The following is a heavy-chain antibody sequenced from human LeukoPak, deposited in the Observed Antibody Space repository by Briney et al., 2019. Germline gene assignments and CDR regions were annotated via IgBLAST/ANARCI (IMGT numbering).Heavy chain of an antibody. J-gene: IGHJ4*02. CDR3: ARHNLYYDILTGYYDY. D-gene: IGHD3-9*01. V-gene: IGHV5-10-1*01. Sequence: HGESLKISRKGSGYSFTSYWISWVRQMPGKGLEWMGRIDPSDSYTNYSPPFQGHVTISADNTISTAYLQWSSLKASDTAMYYCARHNLYYDILTGYYDYWGQGTLVSVSS. CDR1: GYSFTSYW. CDR2: IDPSDSYT.